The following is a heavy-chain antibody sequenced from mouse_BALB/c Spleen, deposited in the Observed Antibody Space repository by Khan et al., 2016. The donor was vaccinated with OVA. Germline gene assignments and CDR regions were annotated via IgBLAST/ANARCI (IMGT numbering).Heavy chain of an antibody. D-gene: IGHD1-1*01. CDR3: ARRSLRWDFDY. CDR2: INPSTGYT. J-gene: IGHJ2*01. V-gene: IGHV1-7*01. Sequence: QVQLKESGAELAKPGASVKMSCKASGYTFINYWILWVKQRPGQGLEWIGYINPSTGYTEYNQNFKDKATLTADKSSSTAYMQLSILTSEDSAVYYCARRSLRWDFDYWGQGTTLTVSS. CDR1: GYTFINYW.